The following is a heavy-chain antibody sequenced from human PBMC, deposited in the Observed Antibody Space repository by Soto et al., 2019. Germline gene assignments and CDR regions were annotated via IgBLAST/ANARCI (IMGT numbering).Heavy chain of an antibody. CDR3: ARVHCSGGSCYSIDY. CDR1: GYTFTTYY. J-gene: IGHJ4*02. Sequence: ASVKVSCKASGYTFTTYYMHWVRQAPGQGLEWMGIINPSGSTSYAQKFQGRVAMTRDTSTSTVYMELSSLRSEDTAVYYCARVHCSGGSCYSIDYWGQGTLVTVLL. D-gene: IGHD2-15*01. CDR2: INPSGST. V-gene: IGHV1-46*03.